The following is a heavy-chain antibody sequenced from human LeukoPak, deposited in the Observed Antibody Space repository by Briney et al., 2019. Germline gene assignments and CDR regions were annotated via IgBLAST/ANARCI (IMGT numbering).Heavy chain of an antibody. CDR3: ATYHYDGSGYSVD. CDR2: INHNGST. D-gene: IGHD3-22*01. Sequence: SETLSLTCPVYGGSFSGYYWNWIRQSPGKGLEWIGEINHNGSTNYNPSLKSRVTMSVDTSKNQFSLKLTSVTAADTAVYYCATYHYDGSGYSVDWGQGTLVTVSS. J-gene: IGHJ4*02. V-gene: IGHV4-34*01. CDR1: GGSFSGYY.